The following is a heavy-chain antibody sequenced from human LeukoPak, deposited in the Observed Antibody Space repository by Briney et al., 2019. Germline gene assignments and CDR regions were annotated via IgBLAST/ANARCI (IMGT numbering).Heavy chain of an antibody. CDR1: GFTFSSYA. CDR2: ISGSGGGT. V-gene: IGHV3-23*01. J-gene: IGHJ4*02. CDR3: AKDLSVVPRYYFDY. D-gene: IGHD4-23*01. Sequence: GGSLRLSCAASGFTFSSYAMSWVRQAPGKGLEWVSAISGSGGGTYYADSVKGRFTISRDNSKNTLYLQMNSLRAEDTAVYYCAKDLSVVPRYYFDYWGQGTLVTVSS.